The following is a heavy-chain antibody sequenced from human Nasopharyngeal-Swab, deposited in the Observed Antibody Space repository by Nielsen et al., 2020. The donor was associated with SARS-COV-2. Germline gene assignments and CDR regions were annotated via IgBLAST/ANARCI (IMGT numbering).Heavy chain of an antibody. CDR2: ISGSGGSS. V-gene: IGHV3-23*01. CDR3: AKAVTPVDY. Sequence: GESLKISCAASGFTFSSYAMSWVRQAPGKGLEWVSAISGSGGSSYYADSVKGRFTISRDNSKNTLYLQMNSLRAEGTAVYYCAKAVTPVDYWGQGTLVTVSS. J-gene: IGHJ4*02. D-gene: IGHD4-23*01. CDR1: GFTFSSYA.